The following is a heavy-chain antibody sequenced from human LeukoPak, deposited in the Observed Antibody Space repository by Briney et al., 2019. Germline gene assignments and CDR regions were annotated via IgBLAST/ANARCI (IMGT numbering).Heavy chain of an antibody. CDR2: ISAYNGNT. Sequence: GASVKVSCKASGYTFTSYGMSWVRQAPGQGLEWMGWISAYNGNTNYAQKLQGRVTMTTDTSTSTAYMELRSLRSDDTAVYYCARVYYYGSGSYYNTFDYWGQGTLVTVSS. D-gene: IGHD3-10*01. CDR1: GYTFTSYG. V-gene: IGHV1-18*01. J-gene: IGHJ4*02. CDR3: ARVYYYGSGSYYNTFDY.